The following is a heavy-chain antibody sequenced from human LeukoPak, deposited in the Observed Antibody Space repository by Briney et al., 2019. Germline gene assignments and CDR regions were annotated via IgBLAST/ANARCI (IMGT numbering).Heavy chain of an antibody. CDR1: GGSISSGGYS. V-gene: IGHV4-30-2*01. J-gene: IGHJ6*02. CDR2: IYHSGST. Sequence: SETLSLTCAVSGGSISSGGYSWSWIRQPPGKGLEWIGYIYHSGSTYYNPSLKSRVTISVDRSKNQFSLKLSSVTAADTAVYYCARGWYPKGSCYYGMDVWGQGTMVTVSS. CDR3: ARGWYPKGSCYYGMDV. D-gene: IGHD3-10*01.